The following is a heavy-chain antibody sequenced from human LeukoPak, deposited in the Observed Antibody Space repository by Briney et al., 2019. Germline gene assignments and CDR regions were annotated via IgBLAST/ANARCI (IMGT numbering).Heavy chain of an antibody. Sequence: GGSLRLSCAASGFTFSSYAMSWVRQAPGKGLEWVSAISGSGGSTYYADSVKGRFTISRDNSKNTLYLQMNSLRAEDTAVYYCAKDPWCMEATITCQPFDYWGQGTLVTVSS. V-gene: IGHV3-23*01. CDR2: ISGSGGST. CDR3: AKDPWCMEATITCQPFDY. CDR1: GFTFSSYA. J-gene: IGHJ4*02. D-gene: IGHD5-12*01.